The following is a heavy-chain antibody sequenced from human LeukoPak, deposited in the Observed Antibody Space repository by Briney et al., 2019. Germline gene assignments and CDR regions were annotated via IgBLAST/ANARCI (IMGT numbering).Heavy chain of an antibody. J-gene: IGHJ5*02. V-gene: IGHV4-59*01. CDR3: ARHRYYYDGSGYYYLP. D-gene: IGHD3-22*01. CDR2: IYYSGST. CDR1: GGSISSYY. Sequence: SETLSLTCTVSGGSISSYYWSWIRQPPGKGLEWIGYIYYSGSTNYNPSLKSRVTISVDTSKNQFSLKLSSVTAADTAVYYCARHRYYYDGSGYYYLPWGQGTLVTVSS.